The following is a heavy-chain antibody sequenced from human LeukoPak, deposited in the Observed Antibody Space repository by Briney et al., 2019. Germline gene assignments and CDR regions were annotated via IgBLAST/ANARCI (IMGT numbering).Heavy chain of an antibody. Sequence: SSETLSLTCTVSGGSISSYYWSWIRQPPGKGLEWIGYIYYSGSTNYNPSLKSRVTISVDTSKNQFSLKLSSVTAADTAVYYCARGLRQLWFRCNWFDPWGQGTLVTVSS. V-gene: IGHV4-59*12. J-gene: IGHJ5*02. CDR2: IYYSGST. CDR1: GGSISSYY. CDR3: ARGLRQLWFRCNWFDP. D-gene: IGHD5-18*01.